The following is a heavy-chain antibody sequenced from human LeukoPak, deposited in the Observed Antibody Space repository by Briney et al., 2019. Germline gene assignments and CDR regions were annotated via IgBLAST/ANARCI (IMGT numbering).Heavy chain of an antibody. J-gene: IGHJ4*02. V-gene: IGHV1-8*03. CDR2: MNPNSGNT. Sequence: ASVKVSCKASGYTFTSYDINWVRQATGQGLEWMGWMNPNSGNTGYAQKFQGRVTITRNTSISTAYMELRSLRSDDTAVYYCARDHCTNGVCYFDYWGQGTLVTVSS. CDR3: ARDHCTNGVCYFDY. D-gene: IGHD2-8*01. CDR1: GYTFTSYD.